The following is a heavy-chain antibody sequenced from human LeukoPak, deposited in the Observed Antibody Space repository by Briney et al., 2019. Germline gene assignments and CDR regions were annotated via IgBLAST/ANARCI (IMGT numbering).Heavy chain of an antibody. J-gene: IGHJ5*02. D-gene: IGHD3-22*01. Sequence: SVKVSCMPSGFTFTLSTMQRVPQARGQRLEWIGWIFVGSGNTNDAQKFQERVTITRDMSTSTAYMGLSSLRSEDTAVYYCAAVRDYYYDSSGSEYNWFDPWGQGTLVTVSS. CDR2: IFVGSGNT. CDR1: GFTFTLST. V-gene: IGHV1-58*02. CDR3: AAVRDYYYDSSGSEYNWFDP.